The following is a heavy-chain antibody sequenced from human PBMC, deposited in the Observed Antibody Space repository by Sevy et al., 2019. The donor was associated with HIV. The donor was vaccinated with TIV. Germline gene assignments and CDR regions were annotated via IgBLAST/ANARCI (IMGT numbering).Heavy chain of an antibody. Sequence: GESLKISCAASGFTFSAHALHWVRQAPGKGLEWVALISYDGRLKYYADSVKGRFTISRDDAKNTRYLQMNSLRAEDTAVYFCAREGGHTTAWSPGNYWGQGTLVTVSS. D-gene: IGHD6-19*01. J-gene: IGHJ4*02. CDR3: AREGGHTTAWSPGNY. V-gene: IGHV3-30*04. CDR2: ISYDGRLK. CDR1: GFTFSAHA.